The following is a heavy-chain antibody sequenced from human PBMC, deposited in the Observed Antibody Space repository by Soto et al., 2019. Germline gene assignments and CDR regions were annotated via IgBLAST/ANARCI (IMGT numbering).Heavy chain of an antibody. V-gene: IGHV3-73*01. CDR3: TRHTSDY. J-gene: IGHJ4*02. CDR1: GFTFSGSA. CDR2: IRSKPNNYAT. Sequence: GGSLRLSCEASGFTFSGSAMHWVRQASGKGLEWVGRIRSKPNNYATAYAASVQGRFTISRDDSKNTAYLQMNSLKTEDTAVYYCTRHTSDYWGQGTLVTVSS.